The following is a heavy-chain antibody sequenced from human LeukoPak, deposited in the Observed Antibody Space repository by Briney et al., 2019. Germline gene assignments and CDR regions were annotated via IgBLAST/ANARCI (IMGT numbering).Heavy chain of an antibody. Sequence: PGGSLRLSCAASGFTFSTYMMNWVRQAPGKGLEWVSSISSIASTIYYADSVKGRFTISRDNSKNTLYLQMNSLRAEDTAVYYCARSSSGSYYNSGFDYWGQGTLVTVSS. J-gene: IGHJ4*02. CDR2: ISSIASTI. D-gene: IGHD1-26*01. CDR3: ARSSSGSYYNSGFDY. V-gene: IGHV3-48*01. CDR1: GFTFSTYM.